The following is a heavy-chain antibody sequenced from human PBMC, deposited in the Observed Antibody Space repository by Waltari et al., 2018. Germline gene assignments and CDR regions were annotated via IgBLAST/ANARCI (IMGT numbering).Heavy chain of an antibody. CDR2: MNPNSGNT. Sequence: QVQLVQSGAEVKKPGASVKVSCKASGYTFTSYDINWVRQATGQGLEWMGWMNPNSGNTGYAQKFQGRVTMTRNTSISTAYMELSSLRSEDTAVYYCARGKSTYYDILTGYYNGGYWGQGTLVTVSS. CDR3: ARGKSTYYDILTGYYNGGY. V-gene: IGHV1-8*01. J-gene: IGHJ4*02. CDR1: GYTFTSYD. D-gene: IGHD3-9*01.